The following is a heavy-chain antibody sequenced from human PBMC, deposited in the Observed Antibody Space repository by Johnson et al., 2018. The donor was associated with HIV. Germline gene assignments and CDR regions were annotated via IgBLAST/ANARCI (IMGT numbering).Heavy chain of an antibody. CDR1: GFTFSGSA. Sequence: VQLVESGGGLVQPGGSLKLSCAASGFTFSGSAMHWVRQASGKGLEWVSVIYSGGTIYYADSVKGRFTISRDNAKNSLYLQMNSLRAEDTAVYYCARFRYYYDSSDGAFDIWGQGTMVTVSS. D-gene: IGHD3-22*01. V-gene: IGHV3-69-1*01. CDR3: ARFRYYYDSSDGAFDI. CDR2: IYSGGTI. J-gene: IGHJ3*02.